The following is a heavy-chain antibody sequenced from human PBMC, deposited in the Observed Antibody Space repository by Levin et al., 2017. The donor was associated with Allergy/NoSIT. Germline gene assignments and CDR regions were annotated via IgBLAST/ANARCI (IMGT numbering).Heavy chain of an antibody. J-gene: IGHJ4*02. V-gene: IGHV3-53*01. Sequence: LSLTCAASGFTVSSNYMSWVRQAPGKGLEWVSVIYSGGSTYYADSVKGRFTISRDNSKNTLYLQMNSLRAEDTAVYYCARDRYAAGRRPEGYFDYWGQGTLVTVSS. CDR1: GFTVSSNY. CDR2: IYSGGST. D-gene: IGHD6-13*01. CDR3: ARDRYAAGRRPEGYFDY.